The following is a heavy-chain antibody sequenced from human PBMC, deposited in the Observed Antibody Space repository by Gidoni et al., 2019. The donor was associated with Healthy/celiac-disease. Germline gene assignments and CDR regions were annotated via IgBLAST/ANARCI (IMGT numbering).Heavy chain of an antibody. J-gene: IGHJ6*03. CDR2: IYYSGST. CDR3: ARSEVYYDILTGYYRGDYMDV. V-gene: IGHV4-30-4*01. D-gene: IGHD3-9*01. Sequence: QVQLQESGPGLVKPSQTLSLTCTVSGGSISSGDYYWRWIRQPPGKGLEWIGYIYYSGSTYYNPSLKSRVTISVDTSKNQFSLKLSSVTAADTAVYYCARSEVYYDILTGYYRGDYMDVWGKGTTVTVSS. CDR1: GGSISSGDYY.